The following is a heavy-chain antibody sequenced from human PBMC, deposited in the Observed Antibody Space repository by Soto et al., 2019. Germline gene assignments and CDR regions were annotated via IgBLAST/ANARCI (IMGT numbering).Heavy chain of an antibody. CDR2: ISNDGRST. D-gene: IGHD1-26*01. CDR1: GFIFSDYT. CDR3: VKYSKPAF. J-gene: IGHJ4*02. Sequence: PGGSLRLSCSASGFIFSDYTMHWVRQAPGKALKYVSTISNDGRSTYYADSVKGRFTISRDNSKNTLYLQMGSLRTEDTAVYYCVKYSKPAFWGQGTQVTVSS. V-gene: IGHV3-64D*06.